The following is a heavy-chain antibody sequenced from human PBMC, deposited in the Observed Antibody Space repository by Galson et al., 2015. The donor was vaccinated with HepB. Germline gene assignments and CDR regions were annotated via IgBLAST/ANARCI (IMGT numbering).Heavy chain of an antibody. D-gene: IGHD1-26*01. J-gene: IGHJ6*02. Sequence: SLRLSCAASGFTFSNAWMSWVRQAPGKGLEWVGRIKSKTDGGTTDYAAPVKGRFTISRNDSKNTLYLQMNSLKTEDTAVYYCTTTYSGSYRRIDYYYYYGMDVWGQGTTVTVSS. V-gene: IGHV3-15*01. CDR1: GFTFSNAW. CDR2: IKSKTDGGTT. CDR3: TTTYSGSYRRIDYYYYYGMDV.